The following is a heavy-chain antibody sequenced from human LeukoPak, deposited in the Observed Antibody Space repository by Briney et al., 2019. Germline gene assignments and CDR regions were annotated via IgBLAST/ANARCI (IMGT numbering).Heavy chain of an antibody. V-gene: IGHV3-48*04. CDR2: ISSSASTR. Sequence: GGSLRLSCAASGFTFNIYRMNWVRQAPGKGLEWISYISSSASTRNYADSVKGRFTISRDNAKNSLHLQIKSLRAEDTAVYYCARGGSDSRGYFVYYFDYWGQGTLVTVSS. D-gene: IGHD3-22*01. CDR1: GFTFNIYR. CDR3: ARGGSDSRGYFVYYFDY. J-gene: IGHJ4*02.